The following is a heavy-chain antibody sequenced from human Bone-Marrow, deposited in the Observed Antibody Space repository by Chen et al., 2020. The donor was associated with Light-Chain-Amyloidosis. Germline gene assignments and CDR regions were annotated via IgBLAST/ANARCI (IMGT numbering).Heavy chain of an antibody. J-gene: IGHJ6*03. CDR3: AREGTAMGRGQFLNFFYYMDV. CDR1: GYSISSGYY. D-gene: IGHD5-18*01. CDR2: IYTSGNT. V-gene: IGHV4-61*02. Sequence: QVQLQESGPGLVKPSETLSLTSSVSGYSISSGYYWSWIRLPAGKGLEWIGRIYTSGNTNYSPSLKSRVTISVDTSKNQFSLKLNSVTAADTAVYYCAREGTAMGRGQFLNFFYYMDVWGKGTTVTVSS.